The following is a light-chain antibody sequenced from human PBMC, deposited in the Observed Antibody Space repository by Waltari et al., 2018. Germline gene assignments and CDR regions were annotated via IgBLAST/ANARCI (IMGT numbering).Light chain of an antibody. V-gene: IGKV3D-15*01. CDR2: DAS. CDR1: QYIRSD. CDR3: QQCNTWPIT. J-gene: IGKJ5*01. Sequence: EIVMMQSPVTLSVSPGERATLSCRASQYIRSDLAWYQQKPGQAPTLLIYDASARATGIPARFSGSGSGTEFTLTISSLQSEDSAVYYCQQCNTWPITFGQGTRLEI.